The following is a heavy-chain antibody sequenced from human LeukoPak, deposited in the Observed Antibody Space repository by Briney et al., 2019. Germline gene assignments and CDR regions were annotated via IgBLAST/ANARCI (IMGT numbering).Heavy chain of an antibody. Sequence: GGSLRLSCAASAFTFSSYTMNWVRQAPGKGLEWVSSISSSSSYIYYADSVKGRFTISRDNSKNTLYLQMSSLRGEDTAVYYCGNGYDWNYWGQGTLVTVSS. D-gene: IGHD5-12*01. CDR1: AFTFSSYT. CDR3: GNGYDWNY. J-gene: IGHJ4*02. V-gene: IGHV3-21*01. CDR2: ISSSSSYI.